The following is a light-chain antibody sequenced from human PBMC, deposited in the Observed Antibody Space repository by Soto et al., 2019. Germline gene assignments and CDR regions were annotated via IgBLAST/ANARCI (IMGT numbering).Light chain of an antibody. CDR1: SSDFDGDSS. J-gene: IGLJ2*01. V-gene: IGLV2-14*01. CDR2: EVN. Sequence: QSALTQPASVSGSPGQSITISCTKTSSDFDGDSSVSWYQHHPGKAPKLMIYEVNNRPSGVSNRFSGSKSGNTASLTVSGLQAEDEADYYCSSYAGSNTVVFGGGTKLTVL. CDR3: SSYAGSNTVV.